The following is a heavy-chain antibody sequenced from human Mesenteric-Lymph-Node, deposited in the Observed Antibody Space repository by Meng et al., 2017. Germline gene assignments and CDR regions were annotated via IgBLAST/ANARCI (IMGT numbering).Heavy chain of an antibody. CDR1: GGSFSGYY. Sequence: SETLSLTCAVYGGSFSGYYWSWIRQPPGKGLEWIGEINHSGSTNYNPPLKSRVTISVDTSKNQFSLKLSSVTAADTAVYYCARVSSSGWTNDWAFDIWGQGTMVTVSS. CDR2: INHSGST. D-gene: IGHD6-19*01. CDR3: ARVSSSGWTNDWAFDI. J-gene: IGHJ3*02. V-gene: IGHV4-34*01.